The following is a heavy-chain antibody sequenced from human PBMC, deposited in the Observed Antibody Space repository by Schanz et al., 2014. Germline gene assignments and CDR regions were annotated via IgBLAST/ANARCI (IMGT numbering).Heavy chain of an antibody. CDR2: MYINSGST. V-gene: IGHV3-23*04. CDR3: ARDGGRDGYNLAFDV. J-gene: IGHJ3*01. CDR1: RLNFNNAW. Sequence: LEESGGGLVKPGGSLKLSCAASRLNFNNAWMHWVRQAPGKGLEWISSMYINSGSTQYADSVKGRFIISRDSSKNTLFLQMNSLRAEDTAVYFCARDGGRDGYNLAFDVWGQGTLVTVSS. D-gene: IGHD5-12*01.